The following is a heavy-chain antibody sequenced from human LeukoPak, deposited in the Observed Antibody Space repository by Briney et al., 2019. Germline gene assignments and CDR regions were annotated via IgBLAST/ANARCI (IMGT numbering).Heavy chain of an antibody. J-gene: IGHJ6*03. D-gene: IGHD3-22*01. CDR2: INPSGGST. V-gene: IGHV1-46*01. CDR1: GYTFTSYY. CDR3: ARGLTYDSSGYYYPADYYYMDV. Sequence: ASVKVSCKASGYTFTSYYMHWVRQAPGQGLEWMGIINPSGGSTSYAQKFQGRVTMTRDMSTSTVYMELSSLRSEDTAVYYCARGLTYDSSGYYYPADYYYMDVWGKGTTVTVSS.